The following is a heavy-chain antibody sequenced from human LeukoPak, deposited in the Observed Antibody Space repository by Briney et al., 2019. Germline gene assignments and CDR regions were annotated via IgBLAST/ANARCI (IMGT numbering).Heavy chain of an antibody. Sequence: SETLSLTCTVSGGSISSGGYYWSWIRQPPGKGLEWIGYIYHSGSTYYNPSLKSRVTISVDRSKNQFSLKLSSVTAADTAVYYCASASYCGGDCYSPWYFDLWGRGTLITVSS. J-gene: IGHJ2*01. V-gene: IGHV4-30-2*01. CDR3: ASASYCGGDCYSPWYFDL. CDR1: GGSISSGGYY. D-gene: IGHD2-21*02. CDR2: IYHSGST.